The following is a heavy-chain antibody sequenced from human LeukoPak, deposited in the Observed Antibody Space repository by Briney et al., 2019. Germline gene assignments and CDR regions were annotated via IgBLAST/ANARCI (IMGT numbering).Heavy chain of an antibody. CDR1: GYTFTSYY. CDR3: ASTSYYYDSSGYYAMSLDY. J-gene: IGHJ4*02. Sequence: ASVKVSCKASGYTFTSYYMHWVRQAPGQGLEWMGIINPSGGSTSYAQKFQGRVAMTRDMSTSTVYMELSSLRSEDTAVYYCASTSYYYDSSGYYAMSLDYWGQGTLVTVSS. D-gene: IGHD3-22*01. V-gene: IGHV1-46*01. CDR2: INPSGGST.